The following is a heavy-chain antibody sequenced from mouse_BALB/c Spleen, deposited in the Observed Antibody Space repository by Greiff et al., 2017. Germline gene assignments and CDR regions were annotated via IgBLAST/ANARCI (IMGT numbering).Heavy chain of an antibody. CDR1: GFTFSSYA. Sequence: EVKVVESGGGLVKPGGSLKLSCAASGFTFSSYAMSWVRQTPEKRLEWVASISSGGSTYYPDSVKGRFTISRDNARNILYLQMSSLRSEDTAMYYCARGGGNYYGSRGDWYFDVWGAGTTVTVSS. J-gene: IGHJ1*01. CDR3: ARGGGNYYGSRGDWYFDV. V-gene: IGHV5-6-5*01. D-gene: IGHD1-1*01. CDR2: ISSGGST.